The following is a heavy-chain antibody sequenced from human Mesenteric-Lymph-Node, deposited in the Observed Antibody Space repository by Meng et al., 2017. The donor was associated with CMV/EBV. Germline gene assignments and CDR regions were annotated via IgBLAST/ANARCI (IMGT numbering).Heavy chain of an antibody. D-gene: IGHD1-26*01. V-gene: IGHV5-10-1*01. CDR2: IDPSDSYT. CDR3: ARHVRSGSYYYDY. Sequence: KASGYSFATYWITWVRQMPGKGLEWMGMIDPSDSYTNYSPSFQGHVTISADKSISTAYLQWSSLKASDTAMYYCARHVRSGSYYYDYWGQGTLVTVSS. J-gene: IGHJ4*02. CDR1: GYSFATYW.